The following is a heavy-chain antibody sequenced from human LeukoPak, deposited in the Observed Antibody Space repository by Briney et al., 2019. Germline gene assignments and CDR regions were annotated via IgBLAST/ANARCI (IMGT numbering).Heavy chain of an antibody. D-gene: IGHD7-27*01. V-gene: IGHV4-39*07. CDR2: VHKTGKT. Sequence: SETLSLTCTVSGVSISSSRYYWGWIRQPPGKGLEWIGEVHKTGKTNYNPSLKTRATISIDASKNQLSLELTSVTAADAAVYYCARELLGAPTPGAYWGQGTRVTVSS. CDR3: ARELLGAPTPGAY. CDR1: GVSISSSRYY. J-gene: IGHJ4*02.